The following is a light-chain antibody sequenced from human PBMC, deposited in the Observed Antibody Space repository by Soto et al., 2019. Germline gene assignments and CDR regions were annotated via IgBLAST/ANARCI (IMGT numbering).Light chain of an antibody. Sequence: EIVMPQSPATLSVSPGERATLSCRTSQSVGSDLAWYQQKPGQAPRLLIYGASTRATGIPARFSGSGSGTEFTLTIRSLQSEDLALYYCQQYNNWPPITVGQGTRLEIK. V-gene: IGKV3-15*01. CDR2: GAS. J-gene: IGKJ5*01. CDR1: QSVGSD. CDR3: QQYNNWPPIT.